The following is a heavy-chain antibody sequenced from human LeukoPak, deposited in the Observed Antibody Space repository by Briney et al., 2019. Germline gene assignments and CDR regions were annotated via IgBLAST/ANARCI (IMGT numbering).Heavy chain of an antibody. CDR1: GFTVSSNY. Sequence: QTGGSLRLSCAASGFTVSSNYMSWVRQAPGKGLEWVPVIYSGGSTYYADSVKGRFTISRDNSKNTLYLQMNSLRAEDTAVYYCARDRDSGYDFDYWGQGTLVTVSS. J-gene: IGHJ4*02. D-gene: IGHD5-12*01. V-gene: IGHV3-66*01. CDR2: IYSGGST. CDR3: ARDRDSGYDFDY.